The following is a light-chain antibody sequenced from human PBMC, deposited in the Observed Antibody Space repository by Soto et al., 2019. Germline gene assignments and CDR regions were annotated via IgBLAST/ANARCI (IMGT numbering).Light chain of an antibody. V-gene: IGLV4-69*01. CDR3: QTWDTGIGV. J-gene: IGLJ2*01. CDR2: VNSDGSH. CDR1: SGHSSYA. Sequence: QPVLTQSPSASASLGASVKLTCTLSSGHSSYAIAWHQQQPEKGPRYLMKVNSDGSHNKGDGIPDRFSGSRSGAERYLTISSLQSEDEADYYCQTWDTGIGVFGGGTKLTVL.